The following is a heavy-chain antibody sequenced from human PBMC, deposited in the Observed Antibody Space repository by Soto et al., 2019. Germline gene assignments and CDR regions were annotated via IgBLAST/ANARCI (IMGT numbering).Heavy chain of an antibody. J-gene: IGHJ6*02. CDR3: ATSFCSSTSCSHINIDYCGMDV. V-gene: IGHV3-23*01. CDR1: GFTFGNYA. D-gene: IGHD3-3*01. Sequence: EVQLLESGGGLVQPGGSLRLSCAASGFTFGNYAMNWVRQEPGRGLEWVAAISGSGTSTYYADSVKGRFTISRDDSRNTLYLQMNRLTAEDTAVYYCATSFCSSTSCSHINIDYCGMDVWGQGTTVTVSS. CDR2: ISGSGTST.